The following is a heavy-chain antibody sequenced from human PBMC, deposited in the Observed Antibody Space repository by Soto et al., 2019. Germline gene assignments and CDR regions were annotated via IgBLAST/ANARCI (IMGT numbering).Heavy chain of an antibody. V-gene: IGHV1-69*12. CDR1: GDSFKTSA. CDR2: IIPFFGQP. CDR3: ARGPCGMMLDYGMDV. J-gene: IGHJ6*02. Sequence: QVQLVQSGAEVRKTGSSVKVSCKASGDSFKTSAISWVRQAPGQGLEWMGGIIPFFGQPNYAQRLPDRVTITADESTNTVYMELSSLRSDDTAVYYCARGPCGMMLDYGMDVCGQGTTVTVSS. D-gene: IGHD2-8*01.